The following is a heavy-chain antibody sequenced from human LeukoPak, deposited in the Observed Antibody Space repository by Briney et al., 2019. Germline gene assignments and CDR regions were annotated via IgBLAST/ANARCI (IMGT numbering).Heavy chain of an antibody. Sequence: GGSLRLSCAASGFTFSSYWMSWVRQAPGKGLEWVANIKQDGSEKYYVDSVKGRFTISRDNAKNSLYLQMNSLRAEDTAVYYCARDGVSPLDYYDSSGYVDAFDIWGQGTMVTVSS. CDR2: IKQDGSEK. CDR1: GFTFSSYW. D-gene: IGHD3-22*01. V-gene: IGHV3-7*01. CDR3: ARDGVSPLDYYDSSGYVDAFDI. J-gene: IGHJ3*02.